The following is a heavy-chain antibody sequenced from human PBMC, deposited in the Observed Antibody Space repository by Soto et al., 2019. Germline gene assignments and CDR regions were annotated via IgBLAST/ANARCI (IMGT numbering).Heavy chain of an antibody. CDR2: ISGSGDST. J-gene: IGHJ4*02. D-gene: IGHD1-26*01. V-gene: IGHV3-23*01. CDR1: GFTFSSYA. Sequence: EVQLLESGGSLVQPGGPLRLSCAASGFTFSSYAMSWVRQAPGRGLEWVSIISGSGDSTYYPDSVKGRFTISRDNSKNTLYLQMNSLRAEDTAIYYCAKRGSGSQFDYWGQGTLVTVSS. CDR3: AKRGSGSQFDY.